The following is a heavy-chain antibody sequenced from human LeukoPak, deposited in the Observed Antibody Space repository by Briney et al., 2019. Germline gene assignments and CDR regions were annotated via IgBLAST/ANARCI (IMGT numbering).Heavy chain of an antibody. CDR3: AKDAGKILRYFDSTV. D-gene: IGHD3-9*01. Sequence: GGSLRLSRAASGFTFSSYAMSWVRQAPGKGLEWVSAISGSGGSTYYADSVKGRFTISRDNSKNTLYLQMNSLRAEDTAVYYCAKDAGKILRYFDSTVWGQGTLVTVSS. J-gene: IGHJ4*02. CDR2: ISGSGGST. V-gene: IGHV3-23*01. CDR1: GFTFSSYA.